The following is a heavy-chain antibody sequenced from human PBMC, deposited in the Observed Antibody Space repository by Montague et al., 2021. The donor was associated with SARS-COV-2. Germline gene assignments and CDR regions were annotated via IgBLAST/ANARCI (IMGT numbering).Heavy chain of an antibody. Sequence: SETLSLTCVVSGDSISTDNWRTWVRLPPGKGLEWVGEIYHTGSTKYKPSLKSRVTISVDTSKNHFTLRLSSVTAADTAVYYCANFRRTQLLSGTLYYGMDVWGQGTTVTVSS. CDR3: ANFRRTQLLSGTLYYGMDV. D-gene: IGHD2-2*01. V-gene: IGHV4-4*02. CDR1: GDSISTDNW. J-gene: IGHJ6*02. CDR2: IYHTGST.